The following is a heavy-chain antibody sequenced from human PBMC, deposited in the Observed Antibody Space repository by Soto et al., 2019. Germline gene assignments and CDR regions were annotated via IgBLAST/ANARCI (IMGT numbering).Heavy chain of an antibody. D-gene: IGHD6-19*01. CDR1: GYTFTSYG. V-gene: IGHV1-18*01. J-gene: IGHJ6*02. CDR3: ARDGSIAVAEHYYYYYGMDV. CDR2: ISAYNGNT. Sequence: ASVKVSCKASGYTFTSYGISWVRQAPGQGLEWTGWISAYNGNTNYAQKLQGRVTMTTDTSTSTAYMELRSLRSDDTAVYYCARDGSIAVAEHYYYYYGMDVWGQGTTVTVSS.